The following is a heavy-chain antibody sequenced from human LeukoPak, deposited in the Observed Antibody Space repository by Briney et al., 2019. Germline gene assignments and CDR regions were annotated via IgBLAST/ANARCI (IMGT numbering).Heavy chain of an antibody. Sequence: SVKVSCKASVYTVTGYYMHWVRQAPGKGLEWMGWINPDTGGTEYAQRFQDRVTMTRDTSISTDYMEVSRLRYDDTDVYYCARPLRVTMIRGAAFRASSDFDPWGQGTLVTVSS. D-gene: IGHD3-10*01. CDR3: ARPLRVTMIRGAAFRASSDFDP. CDR2: INPDTGGT. CDR1: VYTVTGYY. J-gene: IGHJ5*02. V-gene: IGHV1-2*02.